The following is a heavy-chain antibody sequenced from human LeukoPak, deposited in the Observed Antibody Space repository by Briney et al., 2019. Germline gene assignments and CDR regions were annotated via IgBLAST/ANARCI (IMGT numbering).Heavy chain of an antibody. CDR1: GFTFSGYW. J-gene: IGHJ4*02. V-gene: IGHV3-74*01. D-gene: IGHD3-10*02. Sequence: GGSLRLSCVASGFTFSGYWMHSVRQAPGMGLVWVSRLNSDGTTINYADSVKGRFTISRDNAKNTVYLQMSGLRDDDTALYFCVRGAGGPRNYVLDYWGQGALVSVSS. CDR2: LNSDGTTI. CDR3: VRGAGGPRNYVLDY.